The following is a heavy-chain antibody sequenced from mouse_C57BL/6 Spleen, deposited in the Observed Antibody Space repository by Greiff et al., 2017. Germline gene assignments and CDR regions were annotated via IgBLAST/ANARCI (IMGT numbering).Heavy chain of an antibody. CDR1: GYAFRSSW. D-gene: IGHD1-1*01. V-gene: IGHV1-82*01. J-gene: IGHJ2*01. CDR3: AREGYYYGSSEGFDY. Sequence: QVQLQQSGPELVKPGASVKISCKASGYAFRSSWMNWVKQRPGKGLEWIGRIYPGDGDTNYNGKFKGQATLTADKSSSTAYMQLSSLTSEDSAVYFCAREGYYYGSSEGFDYWGQGTTLTVSS. CDR2: IYPGDGDT.